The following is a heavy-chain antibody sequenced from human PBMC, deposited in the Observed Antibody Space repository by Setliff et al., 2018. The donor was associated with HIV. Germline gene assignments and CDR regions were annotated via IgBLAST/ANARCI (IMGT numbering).Heavy chain of an antibody. D-gene: IGHD6-13*01. CDR2: INHSGST. CDR3: ASDYSSRHDAFDL. V-gene: IGHV4-34*01. CDR1: GGSFSGYY. Sequence: SETLSLTCAVYGGSFSGYYWSWIRQPPGKGLEWIGEINHSGSTNYNPSLKSRVTVSIDTSKNQFSLKLSSVTAADTAVYYCASDYSSRHDAFDLWGQGTLVTVSS. J-gene: IGHJ4*02.